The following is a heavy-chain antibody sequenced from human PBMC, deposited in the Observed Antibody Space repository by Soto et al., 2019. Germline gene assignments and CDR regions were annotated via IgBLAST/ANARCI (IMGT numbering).Heavy chain of an antibody. Sequence: GGSLRLSCAASGFTFSNYAMNWVRQAPGKGLEWVSGISGSGGSSYYADSVKGRFTISRDNSKNTPYLQMNSLRAQDTAVYYCAKDIYGVTTLYYMDVWGQGTTVTVSS. J-gene: IGHJ6*03. CDR1: GFTFSNYA. V-gene: IGHV3-23*01. CDR3: AKDIYGVTTLYYMDV. CDR2: ISGSGGSS. D-gene: IGHD2-8*01.